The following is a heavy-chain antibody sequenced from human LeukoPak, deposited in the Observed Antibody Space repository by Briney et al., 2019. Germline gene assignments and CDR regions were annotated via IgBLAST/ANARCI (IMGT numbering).Heavy chain of an antibody. CDR1: GYTFTGYY. J-gene: IGHJ2*01. CDR2: INPNSGGT. Sequence: GASVKVSCKASGYTFTGYYMHWVRQAPGQGLEWMGWINPNSGGTNYAQKFQGWVTMTRDTSISTAYMELSRLRSDDTAVYYCARSHSSSWYIWYFDLWGRGTLVTVSS. V-gene: IGHV1-2*04. CDR3: ARSHSSSWYIWYFDL. D-gene: IGHD6-13*01.